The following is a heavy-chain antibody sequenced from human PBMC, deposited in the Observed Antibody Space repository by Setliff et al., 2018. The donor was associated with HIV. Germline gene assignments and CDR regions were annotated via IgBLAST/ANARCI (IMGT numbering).Heavy chain of an antibody. CDR2: VSGSGTAT. CDR1: GFTFSSFA. Sequence: QAGGSLRLSCGASGFTFSSFAMNWVRHAPGKGLEWVSAVSGSGTATEYADSVKGRFTISRDNSYYWLYLEMNSLRVEDSAVFYCAGVPIPMVTPNWFDTWGQGTLVTVSS. CDR3: AGVPIPMVTPNWFDT. D-gene: IGHD3-10*01. V-gene: IGHV3-23*01. J-gene: IGHJ5*02.